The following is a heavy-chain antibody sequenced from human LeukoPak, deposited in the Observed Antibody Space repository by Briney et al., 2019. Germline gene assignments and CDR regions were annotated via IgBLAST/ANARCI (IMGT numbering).Heavy chain of an antibody. V-gene: IGHV3-9*01. CDR3: AKDVDESVAGNNWFDP. D-gene: IGHD6-19*01. CDR1: GFTFDDFA. CDR2: INWNSDTR. Sequence: GGSLRLSCAASGFTFDDFAMHWVRQAPGKGLEWVSGINWNSDTRAYADSVKGRFTISRDNAKNFVYLQMSSLRAEDRAFYYCAKDVDESVAGNNWFDPWGQGTLVTVSS. J-gene: IGHJ5*02.